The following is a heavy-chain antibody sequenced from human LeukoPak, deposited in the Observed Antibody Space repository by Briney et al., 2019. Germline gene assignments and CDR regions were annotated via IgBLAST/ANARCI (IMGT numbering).Heavy chain of an antibody. CDR3: ARGYYDFWSGWLDAFDI. D-gene: IGHD3-3*01. Sequence: SETLSLTCTVSGDSISSGNFYYGWVRQTAGKGLEWIGRSYSSGNTAYNPSLKSRVTISVDASKNQFSLKLSSVTAADTAVYYCARGYYDFWSGWLDAFDIWGQGTMVTVSS. CDR1: GDSISSGNFY. J-gene: IGHJ3*02. V-gene: IGHV4-61*10. CDR2: SYSSGNT.